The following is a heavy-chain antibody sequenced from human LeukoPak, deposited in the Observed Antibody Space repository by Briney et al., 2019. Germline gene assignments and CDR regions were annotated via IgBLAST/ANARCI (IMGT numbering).Heavy chain of an antibody. D-gene: IGHD3-9*01. J-gene: IGHJ4*02. Sequence: SQTLSLTCTVSGGSISSGSYYWRWIRQPAGKGLEWIGRIYTSGSTNYNPSLKSRVTISVDSSRNQFSLKLSSVTAADTAVYYCARDKILTGYYTYFDYWGQGILVTVSS. V-gene: IGHV4-61*02. CDR1: GGSISSGSYY. CDR2: IYTSGST. CDR3: ARDKILTGYYTYFDY.